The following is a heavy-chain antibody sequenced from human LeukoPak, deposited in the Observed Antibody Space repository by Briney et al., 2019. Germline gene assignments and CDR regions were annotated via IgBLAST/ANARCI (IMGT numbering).Heavy chain of an antibody. CDR1: GFAFSSYS. CDR3: VRESITGHRDFDY. Sequence: GGSLRLSCAASGFAFSSYSMNWVRQAPGRGLEWISYISSGSRTIYYADSVEGRFTISRDNGKNSLYLLLNSLRADDTAVYFCVRESITGHRDFDYWGQETLITVSS. J-gene: IGHJ4*02. D-gene: IGHD1-20*01. CDR2: ISSGSRTI. V-gene: IGHV3-48*01.